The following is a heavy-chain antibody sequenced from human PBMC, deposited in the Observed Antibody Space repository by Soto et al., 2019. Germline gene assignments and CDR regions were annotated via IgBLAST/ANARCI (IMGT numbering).Heavy chain of an antibody. V-gene: IGHV3-11*01. Sequence: GGSLRLSCTGSGFDFGDYYMSWIRQAPGKGLEWVSYIDSGDGTTYYTDSVKGRFTISRDNAKKTVYLQMSSLRVEDTALYYCVRPYYRSSWFTFDRWGQGTLVTVSS. CDR1: GFDFGDYY. CDR2: IDSGDGTT. D-gene: IGHD6-13*01. J-gene: IGHJ4*02. CDR3: VRPYYRSSWFTFDR.